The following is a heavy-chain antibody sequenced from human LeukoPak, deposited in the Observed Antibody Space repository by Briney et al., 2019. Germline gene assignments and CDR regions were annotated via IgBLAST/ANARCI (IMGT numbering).Heavy chain of an antibody. CDR2: LYNSGST. CDR3: ARGVTTPLDAFDI. J-gene: IGHJ3*02. Sequence: SETLSLTCTVSGASISTYYWNWMRQPPGKGPEWIGYLYNSGSTNYNPSLKSRATISVDMSKNQLSLKLSSVTAEDTAVYYCARGVTTPLDAFDIWGQGTMVTVSS. V-gene: IGHV4-59*01. D-gene: IGHD1-26*01. CDR1: GASISTYY.